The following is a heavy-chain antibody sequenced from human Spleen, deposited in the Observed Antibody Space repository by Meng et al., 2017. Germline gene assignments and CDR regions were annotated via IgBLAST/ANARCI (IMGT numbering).Heavy chain of an antibody. J-gene: IGHJ4*02. CDR1: GYSISSGYY. Sequence: SETLSLTCDVSGYSISSGYYWGWIRQPPGKRLEWIGYISHSGSPNYNPSLKSRVTMSVDTSTNQFSLKLTSVTAADTAVYYCARVNRGDFGSGTYIFDYWGQGTLVTVSS. V-gene: IGHV4-38-2*01. CDR3: ARVNRGDFGSGTYIFDY. D-gene: IGHD3-10*01. CDR2: ISHSGSP.